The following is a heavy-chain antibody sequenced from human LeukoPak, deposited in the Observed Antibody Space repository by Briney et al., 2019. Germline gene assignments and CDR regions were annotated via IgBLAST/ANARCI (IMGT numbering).Heavy chain of an antibody. J-gene: IGHJ6*03. CDR3: AREKYYYDSSGYRDYMDV. CDR2: ISSSSSTI. CDR1: GFTFSSYS. V-gene: IGHV3-48*01. D-gene: IGHD3-22*01. Sequence: GGSLTLSCAASGFTFSSYSMNWVRQAPGKGLEWVSYISSSSSTIYYADSVKGRFTISRNNAKNSLYLQMNSLRAEDTAVYYCAREKYYYDSSGYRDYMDVWGKGTTVTVSS.